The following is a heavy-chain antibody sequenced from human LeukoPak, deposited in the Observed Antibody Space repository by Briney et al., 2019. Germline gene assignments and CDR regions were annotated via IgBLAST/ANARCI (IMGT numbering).Heavy chain of an antibody. V-gene: IGHV3-21*01. CDR1: GFTFSSYR. CDR3: AREGSGVAGHFDY. Sequence: GGSLRLSCEASGFTFSSYRMNWVRRAPGKGLEWVSSISSSSSYIYYADSVKGRFTISRDNAKNSLYLQMNSLRAEDTAVYYCAREGSGVAGHFDYWGQGTLVTVSS. J-gene: IGHJ4*02. CDR2: ISSSSSYI. D-gene: IGHD6-19*01.